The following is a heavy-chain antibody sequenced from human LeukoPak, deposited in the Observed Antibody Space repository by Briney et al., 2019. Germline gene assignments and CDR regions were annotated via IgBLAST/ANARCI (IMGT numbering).Heavy chain of an antibody. V-gene: IGHV3-23*01. J-gene: IGHJ6*03. CDR3: ARVLRYCSGGNCYSGGLGYMDV. D-gene: IGHD2-15*01. Sequence: PGGSLRLSCAASGFTFSSYEMNWVRQDPGEGLEWVSVISASGGSTYYADSVKGRFTISRDNAKNSLFLQMNSLRAEDTVLYYCARVLRYCSGGNCYSGGLGYMDVWGKGTTVTISS. CDR2: ISASGGST. CDR1: GFTFSSYE.